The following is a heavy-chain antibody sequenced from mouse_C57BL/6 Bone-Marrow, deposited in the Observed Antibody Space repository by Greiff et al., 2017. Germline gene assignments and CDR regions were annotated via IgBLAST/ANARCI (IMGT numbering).Heavy chain of an antibody. CDR2: IDPEDGET. CDR1: GFNIKDYY. J-gene: IGHJ2*01. D-gene: IGHD1-1*01. CDR3: AGGTITTRVYLDY. Sequence: EVQLQQSGAELVKPGASVKLSCTASGFNIKDYYMHWVKQRTEQGLEWIGRIDPEDGETKYAPKFPGQATITAAQSSNQASLQLSSMTSEDTAVEYCAGGTITTRVYLDYWGQGTTLTVSS. V-gene: IGHV14-2*01.